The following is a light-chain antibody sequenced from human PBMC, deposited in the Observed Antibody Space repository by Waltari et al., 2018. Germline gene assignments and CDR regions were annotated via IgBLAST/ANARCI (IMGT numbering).Light chain of an antibody. CDR3: QQTYNLIT. CDR2: GAS. Sequence: DIQMTQSPSFLSASVGVRVTITCRASQRISSYLNWYQMKPGKAPELLIYGASTVQSGVPSRFSGSGFGTDFTLTISSLQPEDFATYYCQQTYNLITFGPGTKVDLK. CDR1: QRISSY. J-gene: IGKJ3*01. V-gene: IGKV1-39*01.